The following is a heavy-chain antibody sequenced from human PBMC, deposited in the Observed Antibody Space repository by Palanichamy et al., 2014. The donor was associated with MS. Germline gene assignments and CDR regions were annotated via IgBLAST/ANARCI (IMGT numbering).Heavy chain of an antibody. CDR2: TDNDGSAT. CDR3: ARDQTPGYFDY. J-gene: IGHJ4*02. V-gene: IGHV3-74*01. D-gene: IGHD6-13*01. Sequence: EVQLVESGGDLVQPGGSLRLSCAASGFTFSGYWMHWVRQAPGKGLVWVARTDNDGSATSYADSVKGRFTVPRDNAKNTLYLEMNSLSAEDTAVYYCARDQTPGYFDYWGQGTLVTVSS. CDR1: GFTFSGYW.